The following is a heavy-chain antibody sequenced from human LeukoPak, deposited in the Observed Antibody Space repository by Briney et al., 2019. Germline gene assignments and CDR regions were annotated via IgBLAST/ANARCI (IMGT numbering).Heavy chain of an antibody. Sequence: GGSLRLSCAASGFTLSSYSMNWVRQAPGKGLEWVSSTSSSSSYIYYADSVKGRFTISRDNAKNSLYLQMNSLRAEDTAVYYCARGATVTTKLVDYWGQGTLVTVSS. CDR3: ARGATVTTKLVDY. J-gene: IGHJ4*02. CDR1: GFTLSSYS. CDR2: TSSSSSYI. V-gene: IGHV3-21*01. D-gene: IGHD4-17*01.